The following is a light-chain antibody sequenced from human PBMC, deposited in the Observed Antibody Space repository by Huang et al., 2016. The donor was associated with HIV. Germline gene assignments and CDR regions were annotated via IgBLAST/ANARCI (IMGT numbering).Light chain of an antibody. Sequence: EIVMTQSPATLSVSPGERATISCRASQGVSNNIAWYQQKPGQTPRLLIHGASTRATGIAAKFSGRGSGTDFTLTITSLQPEDSAVYYCQHYNNWPPWTFGPGTQMEI. V-gene: IGKV3D-15*01. CDR3: QHYNNWPPWT. CDR1: QGVSNN. CDR2: GAS. J-gene: IGKJ1*01.